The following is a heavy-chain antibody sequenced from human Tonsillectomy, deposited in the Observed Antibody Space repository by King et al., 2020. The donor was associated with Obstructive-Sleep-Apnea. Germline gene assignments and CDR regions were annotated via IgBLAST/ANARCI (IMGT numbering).Heavy chain of an antibody. CDR1: GGSISSYY. V-gene: IGHV4-4*07. CDR2: IHTTGST. D-gene: IGHD3-10*01. CDR3: ARDSVEWLPTGEFSRSFDY. Sequence: QLQLQESGPGLVKPSETLSLTCTVSGGSISSYYWTWIRQPAGKGLEWIGRIHTTGSTNYNPSLKSRVTMSVDTSKNQFSLKLNSVTAADTALYYCARDSVEWLPTGEFSRSFDYWGHGTLVTVSS. J-gene: IGHJ4*01.